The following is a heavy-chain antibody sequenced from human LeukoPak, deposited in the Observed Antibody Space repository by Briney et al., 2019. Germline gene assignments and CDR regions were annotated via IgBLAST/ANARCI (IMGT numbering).Heavy chain of an antibody. CDR3: AKDAVRGSGRINWFDS. V-gene: IGHV3-30-3*01. CDR1: GFTFRTYA. D-gene: IGHD3-10*01. J-gene: IGHJ5*01. Sequence: QAGGSLRLSCAGYGFTFRTYAMHWVRQAPGKGLEWVAVISYDGSNKYYADSVKGRFTISRDNSKNTLYLQMNSLRGEDTATYYCAKDAVRGSGRINWFDSWGQGTLVTVSS. CDR2: ISYDGSNK.